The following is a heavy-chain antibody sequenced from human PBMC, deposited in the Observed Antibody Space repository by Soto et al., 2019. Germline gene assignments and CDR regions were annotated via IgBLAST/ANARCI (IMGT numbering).Heavy chain of an antibody. D-gene: IGHD6-19*01. CDR2: ISHDGGVT. CDR1: GFTFSTTG. CDR3: AKDLYGAGWYNYFDP. Sequence: QVQLVESGGGVVQPGRSLRLSCVASGFTFSTTGMHWVRQVPGKGLEWVAMISHDGGVTYYADSVKGRFTISRDTSKSTLYLQMNSLRPEDTAVYHCAKDLYGAGWYNYFDPWGQGTLVTVSS. J-gene: IGHJ5*02. V-gene: IGHV3-30*18.